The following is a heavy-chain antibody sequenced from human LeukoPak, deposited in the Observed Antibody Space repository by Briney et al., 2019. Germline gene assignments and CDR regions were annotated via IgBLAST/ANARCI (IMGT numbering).Heavy chain of an antibody. V-gene: IGHV3-23*01. CDR2: IRGSGGKA. CDR1: GITLCNYC. D-gene: IGHD3-22*01. CDR3: ARRGVVIRVILVGFHKEAYYFDS. J-gene: IGHJ4*02. Sequence: GSLRLSCSVSGITLCNYCMSWVRQAPGKGLEVVAGIRGSGGKASYADSVKGRVTISRDNPKNTLYLQMNSLGAEDTAVYFCARRGVVIRVILVGFHKEAYYFDSWGQGALVTVSS.